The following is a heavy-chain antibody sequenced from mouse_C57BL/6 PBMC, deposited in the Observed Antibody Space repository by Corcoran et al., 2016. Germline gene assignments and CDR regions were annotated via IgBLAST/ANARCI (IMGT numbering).Heavy chain of an antibody. CDR3: ASQLGNDAMDY. V-gene: IGHV1-26*01. J-gene: IGHJ4*01. CDR2: INPNNGGT. D-gene: IGHD4-1*02. Sequence: EVQLQQSGPELVKPGASVKISCKASGYTFTDYYMNWVKQSHGKSLEWIGDINPNNGGTSYNQKFKGKATLTVDKSSSTAYMELRSLTSEDSAVYYCASQLGNDAMDYWGQGTSVTVSS. CDR1: GYTFTDYY.